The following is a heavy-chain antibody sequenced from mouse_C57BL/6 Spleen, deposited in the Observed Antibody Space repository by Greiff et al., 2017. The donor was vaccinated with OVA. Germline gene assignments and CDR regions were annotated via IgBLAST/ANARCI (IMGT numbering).Heavy chain of an antibody. CDR2: INYDGSST. D-gene: IGHD1-1*01. J-gene: IGHJ2*01. Sequence: DVKLVESEGGLVQPGSSMKLSCTASGFTFSDYYMAWVRQVPEKGLEWVANINYDGSSTYYLDSLKSRFIISRDNAKNILYLQMSSLKSEDTATYYCARVGYGSSYYFDYWGQGTTLTVSS. CDR3: ARVGYGSSYYFDY. CDR1: GFTFSDYY. V-gene: IGHV5-16*01.